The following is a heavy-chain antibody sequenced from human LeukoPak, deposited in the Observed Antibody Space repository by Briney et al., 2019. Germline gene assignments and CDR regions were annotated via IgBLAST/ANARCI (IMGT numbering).Heavy chain of an antibody. CDR3: ARYTYGSGRDDAFDI. CDR1: GFTFSSYS. J-gene: IGHJ3*02. V-gene: IGHV3-48*01. CDR2: ISSSSSTI. D-gene: IGHD3-10*01. Sequence: PGGSLRLSCVASGFTFSSYSIHWVRQAPGKGLEWVSYISSSSSTIYYADSVKGRFTISRDNAKNSLYLQMNSLRAEDTAVYYCARYTYGSGRDDAFDIWGQGTMVTVSS.